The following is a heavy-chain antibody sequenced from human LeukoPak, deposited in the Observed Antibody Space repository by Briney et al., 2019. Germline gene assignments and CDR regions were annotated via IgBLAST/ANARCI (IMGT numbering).Heavy chain of an antibody. J-gene: IGHJ4*02. CDR3: ARGPRIAARPLDY. V-gene: IGHV3-30*04. Sequence: PGGSLRLSCAASGFTFSSYAMHWVRQAPGKGLEWVAVISYDGSNKYYADSVKGRFTISRDNSKNTLYLQMNSLRAEDTAMYYCARGPRIAARPLDYWGQGTLVTVSS. CDR1: GFTFSSYA. CDR2: ISYDGSNK. D-gene: IGHD6-6*01.